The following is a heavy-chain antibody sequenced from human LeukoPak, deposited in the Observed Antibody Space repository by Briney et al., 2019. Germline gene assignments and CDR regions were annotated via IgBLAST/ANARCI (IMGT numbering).Heavy chain of an antibody. CDR1: GGSISSSSYY. V-gene: IGHV4-39*01. D-gene: IGHD3-10*01. J-gene: IGHJ4*02. CDR2: IYYSGST. Sequence: SETLSLTCTVSGGSISSSSYYWGWIRQPPGKGLEWVGSIYYSGSTYYNPSLKSRVTISVDTSKNQFSLKLSSVTAADTAVYYCARNQALLWLGEHPYYFDYWGQGTLVTVSS. CDR3: ARNQALLWLGEHPYYFDY.